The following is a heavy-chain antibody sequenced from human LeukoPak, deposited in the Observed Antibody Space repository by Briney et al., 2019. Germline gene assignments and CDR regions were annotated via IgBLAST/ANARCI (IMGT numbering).Heavy chain of an antibody. CDR1: GYTFTSYY. CDR2: INPSGGST. CDR3: ARSGGSTGVANWFDP. Sequence: ASVKVSCKASGYTFTSYYMHWVRQAPGQGLEWMGIINPSGGSTSYAQKFQGRVTITRDTSASTAYMELSSLRSEDTAVYYCARSGGSTGVANWFDPWGQGTLVTVSS. J-gene: IGHJ5*02. D-gene: IGHD3-3*01. V-gene: IGHV1-46*01.